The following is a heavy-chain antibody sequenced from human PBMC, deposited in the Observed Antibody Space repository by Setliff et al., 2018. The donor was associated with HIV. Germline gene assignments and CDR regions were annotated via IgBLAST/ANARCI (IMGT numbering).Heavy chain of an antibody. CDR1: GGSFSGYY. CDR2: IDHSGGT. J-gene: IGHJ6*03. Sequence: TLSLTCAVYGGSFSGYYWSWIRQTPGKGLERIGEIDHSGGTKYNPSLKSRVTISLDTSKNQFSLKLSSVTAADTAVYYCARARFWSGYYTGDNYYYMDVWGKGTTVTVSS. CDR3: ARARFWSGYYTGDNYYYMDV. D-gene: IGHD3-3*01. V-gene: IGHV4-34*01.